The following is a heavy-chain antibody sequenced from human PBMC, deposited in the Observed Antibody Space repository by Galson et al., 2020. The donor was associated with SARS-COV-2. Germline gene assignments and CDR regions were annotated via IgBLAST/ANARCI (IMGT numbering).Heavy chain of an antibody. Sequence: QLGESLKISCAASGFTFSSYAMRWVRQAPGKGLEWVAVISYDGSNKYYADSVKGRFTISRDNSKNTLYLQMNSLRAEDTAVYYCARNQYSGSYHGALDIWGQGTMVTVSS. CDR3: ARNQYSGSYHGALDI. CDR2: ISYDGSNK. D-gene: IGHD1-26*01. CDR1: GFTFSSYA. J-gene: IGHJ3*02. V-gene: IGHV3-30*04.